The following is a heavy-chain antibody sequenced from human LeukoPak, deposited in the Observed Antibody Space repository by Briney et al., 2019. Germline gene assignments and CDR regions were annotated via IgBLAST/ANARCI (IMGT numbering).Heavy chain of an antibody. CDR3: ARTWGQWLTTFDY. CDR1: GGSFSGYY. V-gene: IGHV4-34*01. D-gene: IGHD6-19*01. Sequence: KSSETLSLTCAVYGGSFSGYYWSWIRQPPGKGLELIGEINHSGSTNYNPSLKSRVTISVDTSKNQFSLKLSSVTAADTAVYYCARTWGQWLTTFDYWGQGTLVTVSS. J-gene: IGHJ4*02. CDR2: INHSGST.